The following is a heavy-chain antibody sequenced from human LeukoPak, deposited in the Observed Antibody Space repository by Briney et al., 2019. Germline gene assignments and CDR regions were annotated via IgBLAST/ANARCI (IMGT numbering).Heavy chain of an antibody. V-gene: IGHV1-2*06. D-gene: IGHD3-3*01. CDR3: ARGVGVTIFGVVIVEDYYYFMDV. Sequence: ASVKVSCKASGYTFTGYYMHWVRQAPGQGLEWMGRINPNSGGTNYAQKFQGRVTMTRDTSISTAYMELSRLRSDDTAVYYCARGVGVTIFGVVIVEDYYYFMDVWGKGTTVTVS. CDR1: GYTFTGYY. J-gene: IGHJ6*03. CDR2: INPNSGGT.